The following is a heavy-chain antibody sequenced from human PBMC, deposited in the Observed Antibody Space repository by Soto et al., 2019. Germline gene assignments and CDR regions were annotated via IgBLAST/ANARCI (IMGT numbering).Heavy chain of an antibody. CDR2: IIPILGIA. J-gene: IGHJ4*02. V-gene: IGHV1-69*02. D-gene: IGHD2-8*01. CDR1: GGTLSNYT. Sequence: QVQLVQSGAEVKKPGSSVKVSCKASGGTLSNYTTSWVGQAPGQGLEWMGMIIPILGIANYAQKFQGRVTITAAKSTSTACMECSSLRSEDTGVYYCAVLSPTGAFDYWGRGTLVTVSS. CDR3: AVLSPTGAFDY.